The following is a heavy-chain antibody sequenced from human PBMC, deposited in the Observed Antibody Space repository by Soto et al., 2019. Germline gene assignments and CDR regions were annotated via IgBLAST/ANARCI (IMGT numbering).Heavy chain of an antibody. J-gene: IGHJ6*02. CDR1: CTSFSGYY. CDR3: ARVTGRYYYGMDV. Sequence: SESLSLTCAVYCTSFSGYYCGWIRQPAGEGVEWIGEINHSGSTNYNPSLKSRVTISVDTSKNQFSLKLSSVTAADTAVYYCARVTGRYYYGMDVWGQGTTVT. CDR2: INHSGST. V-gene: IGHV4-34*01.